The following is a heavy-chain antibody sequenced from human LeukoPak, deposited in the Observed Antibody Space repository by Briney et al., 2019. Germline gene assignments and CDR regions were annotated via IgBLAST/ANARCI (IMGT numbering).Heavy chain of an antibody. J-gene: IGHJ4*02. CDR3: ARARNCDY. Sequence: PGGSLRLSCAASGFTFSSYSMNWVRQAPGKGLEWVANINQDGSEKYYVDSVKGRFTISRDNAKNSLSLQMNSLRAEDTAVYYCARARNCDYWGQGTLVTVSS. D-gene: IGHD1-7*01. V-gene: IGHV3-7*05. CDR2: INQDGSEK. CDR1: GFTFSSYS.